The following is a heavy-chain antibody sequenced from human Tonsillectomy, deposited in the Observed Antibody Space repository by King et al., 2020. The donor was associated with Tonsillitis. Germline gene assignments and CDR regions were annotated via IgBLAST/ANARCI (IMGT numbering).Heavy chain of an antibody. Sequence: VQLVESGGGLVQPVGSLRLSCEVPGFTFSRHWLHWVRQAPGKGLVWVSRINSDGSTTSYADSVKGRFPISRDNAKNTLYVQMNSLRAEDTAVYYCARLEWELPVPDDWGQGTLVTVSS. V-gene: IGHV3-74*01. J-gene: IGHJ4*02. CDR1: GFTFSRHW. CDR3: ARLEWELPVPDD. CDR2: INSDGSTT. D-gene: IGHD1-26*01.